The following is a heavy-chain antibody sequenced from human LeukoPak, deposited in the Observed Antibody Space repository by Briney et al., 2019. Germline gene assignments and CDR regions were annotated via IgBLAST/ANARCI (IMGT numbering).Heavy chain of an antibody. Sequence: PGGTLSLSCAASGFTFSSFGMSWVRRAPGKGRVGFAAIIGDGGTTVYAASVKGRFTISRGNSKNTLYLQMNSLRAEDTAVYYCAKPSSGHILSGYWVYWGQGTLVTVSS. CDR2: IIGDGGTT. D-gene: IGHD3-9*01. CDR1: GFTFSSFG. V-gene: IGHV3-23*01. CDR3: AKPSSGHILSGYWVY. J-gene: IGHJ4*02.